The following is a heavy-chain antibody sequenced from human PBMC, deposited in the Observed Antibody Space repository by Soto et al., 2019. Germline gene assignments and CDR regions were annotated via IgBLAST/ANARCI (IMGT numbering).Heavy chain of an antibody. J-gene: IGHJ5*02. CDR1: GASVSSYL. CDR3: ERGGTAGSGGFNWFDP. CDR2: IHYSGGT. Sequence: SETLSLTCSVPGASVSSYLWSWIRQSPGKGLEWIGYIHYSGGTNYTPSLRSRVTISVDTTKSQLSLNLTSLTAADTAVYYCERGGTAGSGGFNWFDPWGQGTLVTVSS. V-gene: IGHV4-59*02. D-gene: IGHD3-10*01.